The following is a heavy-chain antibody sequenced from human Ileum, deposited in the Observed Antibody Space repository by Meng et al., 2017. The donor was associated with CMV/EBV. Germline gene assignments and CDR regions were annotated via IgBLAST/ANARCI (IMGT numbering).Heavy chain of an antibody. Sequence: SETLSLTCAVYGGSFSGYYWSWIRQPPGKGLEFIGEINHSGSTNYNPSLTSRVTISVDTSKNQCSLKLSSVTAADTAVYYCARGGGSYYVDYWGQGTLVTVSS. D-gene: IGHD1-26*01. J-gene: IGHJ4*02. V-gene: IGHV4-34*01. CDR2: INHSGST. CDR1: GGSFSGYY. CDR3: ARGGGSYYVDY.